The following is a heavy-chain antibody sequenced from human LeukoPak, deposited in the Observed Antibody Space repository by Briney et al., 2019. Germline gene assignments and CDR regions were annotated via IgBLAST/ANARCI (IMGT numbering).Heavy chain of an antibody. CDR1: GFTFSSYA. D-gene: IGHD4-17*01. V-gene: IGHV3-23*01. CDR3: ARGKTPAVTTAFDY. Sequence: GGSLRLSCAASGFTFSSYAMSWIRQAPGKGLEWVSAISGSGGSTYYADSVKGRFTISRDNAKNTLYLQMNSLRAEDTAVYYCARGKTPAVTTAFDYWGQGTLVTVSS. CDR2: ISGSGGST. J-gene: IGHJ4*02.